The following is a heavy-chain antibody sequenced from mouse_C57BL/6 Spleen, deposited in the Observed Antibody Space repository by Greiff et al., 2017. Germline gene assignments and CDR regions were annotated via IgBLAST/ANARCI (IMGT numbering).Heavy chain of an antibody. CDR3: ARRGFITTVVDYSKDY. CDR1: GFTFSSYA. CDR2: ISDGGSYT. J-gene: IGHJ4*01. D-gene: IGHD1-1*01. Sequence: EVKLEESGGGLVKPGGSLKLSCAASGFTFSSYAMSWVSPTPEKRLEWVATISDGGSYTYYPDNVKGRFTISSDNTKNHLYLQMSHLKYEDTAMYYCARRGFITTVVDYSKDYWSQGTSATVSS. V-gene: IGHV5-4*03.